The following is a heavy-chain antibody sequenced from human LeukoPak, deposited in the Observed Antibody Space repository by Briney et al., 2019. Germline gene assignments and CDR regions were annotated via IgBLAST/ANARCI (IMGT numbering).Heavy chain of an antibody. D-gene: IGHD2-2*01. Sequence: GGSLRLSCGASGFRFSSYWMHWVRQAPGKGLVWVSRINSDGSSTSYADPVKGRFTISRDNAKNTLYLQMNSLRAEDTAVYYCARETPYCSSTSCYDEDYYYGMDVWGQGTTVTVSS. J-gene: IGHJ6*02. CDR2: INSDGSST. CDR3: ARETPYCSSTSCYDEDYYYGMDV. V-gene: IGHV3-74*01. CDR1: GFRFSSYW.